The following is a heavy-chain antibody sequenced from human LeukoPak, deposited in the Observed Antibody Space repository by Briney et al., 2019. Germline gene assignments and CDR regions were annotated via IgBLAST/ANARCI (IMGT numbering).Heavy chain of an antibody. CDR3: TTAYYDILTGYLDAFDI. D-gene: IGHD3-9*01. V-gene: IGHV3-15*01. J-gene: IGHJ3*02. Sequence: PGGSLRLSCAASGFTFSNAWMSWVRQAPGKGLEWVGRIKSKTDGGTTDYAAPVKGRFTISRDDSKNTLYLQMNSLKTEDTAVYYYTTAYYDILTGYLDAFDIWGQGTMVTVSS. CDR2: IKSKTDGGTT. CDR1: GFTFSNAW.